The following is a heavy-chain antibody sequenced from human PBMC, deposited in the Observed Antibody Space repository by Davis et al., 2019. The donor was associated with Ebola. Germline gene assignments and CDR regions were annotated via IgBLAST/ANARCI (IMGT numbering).Heavy chain of an antibody. CDR2: IVSKPAGGAI. J-gene: IGHJ4*02. CDR1: GFTFSNAW. CDR3: NTGGYFFDY. D-gene: IGHD3-22*01. Sequence: PGGSLRLSCGASGFTFSNAWMNWVRQAPGKGLEWVGRIVSKPAGGAIDYAAPVKGRFTISRDDSQNMLYLQMNGLKTEDTAVYYCNTGGYFFDYWGQGALVTVSS. V-gene: IGHV3-15*07.